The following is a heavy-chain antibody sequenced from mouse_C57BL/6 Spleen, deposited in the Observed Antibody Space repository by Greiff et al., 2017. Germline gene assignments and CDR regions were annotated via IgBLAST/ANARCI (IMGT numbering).Heavy chain of an antibody. Sequence: QVQLQQSGAELVRPGTSVKLSCKASGYTFTSYWMHWVKQRPGQGLEWIGVIDPSDSYTNYNQKFKGKATLTVDKSSSTAYMQLSSLTSEDSAVYYCAREGYNNYGWFAYWGQGTLVTVSA. V-gene: IGHV1-59*01. D-gene: IGHD2-5*01. CDR2: IDPSDSYT. J-gene: IGHJ3*01. CDR3: AREGYNNYGWFAY. CDR1: GYTFTSYW.